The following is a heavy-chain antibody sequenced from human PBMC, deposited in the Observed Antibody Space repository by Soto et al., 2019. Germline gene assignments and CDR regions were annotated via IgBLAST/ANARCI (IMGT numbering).Heavy chain of an antibody. V-gene: IGHV7-4-1*02. CDR3: ASARCGVRGAYSYYMDV. CDR2: INTNTGNP. D-gene: IGHD3-10*01. J-gene: IGHJ6*03. Sequence: ASVKVSCKASGYTFTSYAMNWVRQAPGQGLEWMGWINTNTGNPTYAQGFTGRFVFSLDTSVSTAYLQISSLKAEDTALYYCASARCGVRGAYSYYMDVWGKGTTVTVSS. CDR1: GYTFTSYA.